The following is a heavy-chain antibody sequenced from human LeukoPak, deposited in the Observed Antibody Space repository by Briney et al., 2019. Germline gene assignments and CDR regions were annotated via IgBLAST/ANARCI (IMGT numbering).Heavy chain of an antibody. D-gene: IGHD2-2*01. Sequence: SETLSLTCTVSGGSISSSSYYWGWIRQPPGTGLEWIGSIYYSGSTYYNPSLKSRVTISVDTSKNQFSLKLSSVTAADTAVYYCARGTKYQLLSGFDPWGQGTLVTVSS. CDR1: GGSISSSSYY. CDR2: IYYSGST. CDR3: ARGTKYQLLSGFDP. V-gene: IGHV4-39*01. J-gene: IGHJ5*02.